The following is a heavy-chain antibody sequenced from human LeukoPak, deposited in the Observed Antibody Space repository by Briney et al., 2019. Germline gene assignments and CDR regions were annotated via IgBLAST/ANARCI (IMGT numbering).Heavy chain of an antibody. CDR2: IYSGGST. CDR3: AKALYDYVWGSPQNY. CDR1: GFTVRSNY. D-gene: IGHD3-16*01. V-gene: IGHV3-66*01. J-gene: IGHJ4*02. Sequence: GGSLRHSCAASGFTVRSNYMSWVRRAPGKGLECVSVIYSGGSTFYADSVKGRFTVSRDNSKNTLYLQMNSLRAEDTAVYYCAKALYDYVWGSPQNYWGQGTLVTVSS.